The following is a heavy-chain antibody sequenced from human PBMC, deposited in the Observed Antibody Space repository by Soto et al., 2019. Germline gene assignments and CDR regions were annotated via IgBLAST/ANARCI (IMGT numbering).Heavy chain of an antibody. CDR2: ISSKPNRTSFYI. Sequence: PGGSLRLSCAASGFSFAPYSMNWLRQAPGKGLEWVSSISSKPNRTSFYIHYAESVKGRFTISRDNSKNTLCLQMNSLRAEDTAVYFCARDGLEGLVPFDYWGQGTLVAVSS. J-gene: IGHJ4*02. D-gene: IGHD3-10*01. CDR3: ARDGLEGLVPFDY. V-gene: IGHV3-21*01. CDR1: GFSFAPYS.